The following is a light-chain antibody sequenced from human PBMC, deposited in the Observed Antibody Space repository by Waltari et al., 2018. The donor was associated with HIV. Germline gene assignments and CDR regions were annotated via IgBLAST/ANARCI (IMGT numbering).Light chain of an antibody. CDR1: SSDLGGHYS. Sequence: QSALTQPASVSGPPGQSITISCTGTSSDLGGHYSVSWYQQLPGKAPKLMLYAVTYRPSGVSNRFSGSKSGNTASLTISGLQGEDEADYYCLSYTITNTLVFGGGTKLTVL. CDR3: LSYTITNTLV. CDR2: AVT. J-gene: IGLJ3*02. V-gene: IGLV2-14*01.